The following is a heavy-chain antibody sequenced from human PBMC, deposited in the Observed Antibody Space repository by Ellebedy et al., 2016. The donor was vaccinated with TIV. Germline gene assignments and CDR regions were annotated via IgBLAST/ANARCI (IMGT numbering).Heavy chain of an antibody. V-gene: IGHV1-69*13. CDR3: ARDPKLGIDY. D-gene: IGHD7-27*01. CDR2: IIPIFGTA. J-gene: IGHJ4*02. Sequence: ASVKVSCKASGYTFTSYYMHWVRQAPGQGLEWMGGIIPIFGTANYAQKFQGRVTITADESTSTAYMELSSLRSEDTAVYYCARDPKLGIDYWGQGTLVTVSS. CDR1: GYTFTSYY.